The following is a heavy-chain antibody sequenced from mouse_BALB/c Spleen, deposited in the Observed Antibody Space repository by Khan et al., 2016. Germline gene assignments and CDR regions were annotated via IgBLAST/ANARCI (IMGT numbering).Heavy chain of an antibody. CDR1: GYSFTGYF. CDR2: VNPNNGGT. CDR3: TRDAMDY. J-gene: IGHJ4*01. Sequence: VQLQQPGPDLVKPGASVKISCKASGYSFTGYFMYWVKQSHGKSLEWFGRVNPNNGGTSNNQRFKGKAILTVEQSSSKAYMELLSLTSDDSAVYYCTRDAMDYWGQGTSVTVSS. V-gene: IGHV1-37*01.